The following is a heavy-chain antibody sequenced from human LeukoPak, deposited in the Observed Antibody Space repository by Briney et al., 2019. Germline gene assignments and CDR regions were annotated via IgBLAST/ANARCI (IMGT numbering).Heavy chain of an antibody. V-gene: IGHV3-74*01. D-gene: IGHD5-18*01. J-gene: IGHJ4*02. Sequence: GGSLRLSCAASGFTFSIYWVHWVRQAPGKGLVWVSSINSDGSSTSYADSVKGRFTISRDNSKNTLYLQMNSLRAEDTAVYYCTKGTIWLPFDYWGQGTLVTVSS. CDR2: INSDGSST. CDR3: TKGTIWLPFDY. CDR1: GFTFSIYW.